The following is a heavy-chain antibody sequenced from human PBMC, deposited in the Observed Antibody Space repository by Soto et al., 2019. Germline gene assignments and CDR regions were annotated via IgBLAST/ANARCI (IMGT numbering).Heavy chain of an antibody. D-gene: IGHD1-26*01. V-gene: IGHV3-30*18. CDR2: ISYDGSNT. CDR3: AKEGGLSGSYYISSSYYFDY. CDR1: GFTFSSYG. Sequence: QVQLVESGGGVVQPGRSLRLSCAASGFTFSSYGMHWVRQAPGKGLEWVAIISYDGSNTYYADSVKGRFTISRGNSKNTLYLQMNSLRAEDTSVYYCAKEGGLSGSYYISSSYYFDYWGQGTLVTVSS. J-gene: IGHJ4*02.